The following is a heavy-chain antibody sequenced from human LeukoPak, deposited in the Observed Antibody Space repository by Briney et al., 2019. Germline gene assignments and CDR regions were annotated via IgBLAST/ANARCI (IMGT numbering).Heavy chain of an antibody. CDR2: IRYDGSNK. J-gene: IGHJ4*02. V-gene: IGHV3-30*02. Sequence: GGSLRLSCAASGFTFSSYGMHWVRQAPGKGLEWVAFIRYDGSNKYYADSVKGRFTISRDNAKNSLYLQMNSLRAEDTAVYYCARGDRNYFDYWGQGTLVTVSS. CDR3: ARGDRNYFDY. D-gene: IGHD3-22*01. CDR1: GFTFSSYG.